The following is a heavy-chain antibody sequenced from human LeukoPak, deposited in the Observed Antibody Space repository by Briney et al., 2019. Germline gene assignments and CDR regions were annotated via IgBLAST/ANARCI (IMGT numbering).Heavy chain of an antibody. J-gene: IGHJ4*02. CDR2: IYYSGST. CDR1: GGSISSSSYY. D-gene: IGHD6-19*01. V-gene: IGHV4-39*01. Sequence: SETLSLTCTVSGGSISSSSYYWGWIRQPPGKGLEWIGSIYYSGSTYYNPSLKSRVTISVDASKNQFSLKLSSVTAADTAVYYCARQQYYFDYWGQGTLVTVSS. CDR3: ARQQYYFDY.